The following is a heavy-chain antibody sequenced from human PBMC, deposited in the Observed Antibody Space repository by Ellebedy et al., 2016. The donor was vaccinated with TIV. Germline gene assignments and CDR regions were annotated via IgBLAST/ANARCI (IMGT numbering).Heavy chain of an antibody. CDR1: GFRFSSYG. V-gene: IGHV3-33*01. D-gene: IGHD1-26*01. J-gene: IGHJ5*02. CDR2: IWYEGSYK. CDR3: ARGPLGGTPRAFDP. Sequence: GESLKISCAASGFRFSSYGIRWVRQAPGKGLEWVALIWYEGSYKYYGDSVKGRFTISRDDSKNTVHLQMNSLRADDTAIYHCARGPLGGTPRAFDPWGQGTLVTVSS.